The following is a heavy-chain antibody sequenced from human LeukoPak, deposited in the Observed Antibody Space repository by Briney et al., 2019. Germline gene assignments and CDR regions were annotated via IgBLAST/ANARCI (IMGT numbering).Heavy chain of an antibody. J-gene: IGHJ3*02. D-gene: IGHD5-24*01. CDR3: ARGLFGSDGYNDAFDI. CDR2: IIPIFGTA. CDR1: GGTFSSYA. Sequence: SVKVSFKASGGTFSSYAISWVRQAPGQGLEWMGGIIPIFGTANYAQKFQGRVTITTDESTSTAYMELSSLRSEDTAVYYCARGLFGSDGYNDAFDIWGQGTMVTVSS. V-gene: IGHV1-69*05.